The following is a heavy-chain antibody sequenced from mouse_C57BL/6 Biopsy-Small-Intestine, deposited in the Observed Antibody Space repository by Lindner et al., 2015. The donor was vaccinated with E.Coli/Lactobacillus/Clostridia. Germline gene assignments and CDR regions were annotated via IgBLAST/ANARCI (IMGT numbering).Heavy chain of an antibody. Sequence: VQLQESGAELAKPGASVKLSCKASGYTFTRYWMHWVKQRPGQGLEWIGYIYPSTNYTKYNQQFKDMATLTADTSSSTAYMQLNSLTYEDSAVYFCARGADGYYFDYWGQGTTLTVSS. CDR1: GYTFTRYW. CDR2: IYPSTNYT. CDR3: ARGADGYYFDY. J-gene: IGHJ2*01. V-gene: IGHV1-7*01. D-gene: IGHD2-3*01.